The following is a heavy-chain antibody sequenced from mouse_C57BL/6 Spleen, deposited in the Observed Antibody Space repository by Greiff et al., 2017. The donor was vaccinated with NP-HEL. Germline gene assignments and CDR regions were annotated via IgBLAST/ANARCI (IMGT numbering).Heavy chain of an antibody. CDR1: GYAFSSSW. V-gene: IGHV1-82*01. J-gene: IGHJ3*01. Sequence: VQLQQSGPELVKPGASVKISCKASGYAFSSSWMNWVKQRPGKGLEWIGRIYPGDGDTNYNGKFKGKATLTADKSSSTAYMQLSSLTSEDSAVYFCARTEGYYEEWFAYWGHRTLVTVSA. CDR2: IYPGDGDT. D-gene: IGHD2-4*01. CDR3: ARTEGYYEEWFAY.